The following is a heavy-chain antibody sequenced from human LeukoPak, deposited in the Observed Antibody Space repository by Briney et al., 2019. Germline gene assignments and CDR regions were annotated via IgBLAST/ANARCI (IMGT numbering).Heavy chain of an antibody. Sequence: PGGSLRLSCAASGFTFRDYGMHWVRQAPGKGLEWVAVISYDGSDEYYADSVKGRFTIARDKSKNTLYLQMNSLRVEDAAVYYCARGGCSSTSCYVSGWGQGTLVTVSS. V-gene: IGHV3-30*03. CDR3: ARGGCSSTSCYVSG. J-gene: IGHJ4*02. D-gene: IGHD2-2*01. CDR2: ISYDGSDE. CDR1: GFTFRDYG.